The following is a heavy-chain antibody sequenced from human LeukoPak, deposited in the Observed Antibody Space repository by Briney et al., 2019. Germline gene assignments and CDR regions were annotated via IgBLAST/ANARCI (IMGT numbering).Heavy chain of an antibody. Sequence: SETLSLTCTVSGASISTYYWSWIRQPAGKGLEWIGRIYTSGSTSYNPSLKSRVTMSVDTSKTQFSLKLSSVTAADTAVYYCARGEFVVVPAAGYYYYGMDVWGQGTTVTVSS. D-gene: IGHD2-2*01. CDR3: ARGEFVVVPAAGYYYYGMDV. CDR1: GASISTYY. CDR2: IYTSGST. J-gene: IGHJ6*02. V-gene: IGHV4-4*07.